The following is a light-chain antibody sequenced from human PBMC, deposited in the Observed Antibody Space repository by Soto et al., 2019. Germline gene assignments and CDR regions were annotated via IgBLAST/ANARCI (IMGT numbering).Light chain of an antibody. CDR1: SSDVGGYNY. J-gene: IGLJ1*01. CDR2: EVS. CDR3: SSYTASS. Sequence: QSVLTQPASVSGSPGQSITISCTGTSSDVGGYNYVSWYQQHPGKAPKLMIYEVSNRPSGVSNRFSGSKSGNTASLTISGLQAEDEPDYYCSSYTASSFGTGTKLTVL. V-gene: IGLV2-14*01.